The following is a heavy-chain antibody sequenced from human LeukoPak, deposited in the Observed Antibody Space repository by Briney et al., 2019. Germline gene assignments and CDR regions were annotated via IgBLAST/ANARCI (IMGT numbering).Heavy chain of an antibody. Sequence: GGSLRLSCAASGFTISSYSMTWVRQAPGKGLEWLSYISSSSNTIYYADSLKGRFTISRDNAKNSLYLQMNSLRDEDTALYYCARDKGYYWGQGTLVSVSS. V-gene: IGHV3-48*02. J-gene: IGHJ4*02. CDR3: ARDKGYY. CDR2: ISSSSNTI. CDR1: GFTISSYS.